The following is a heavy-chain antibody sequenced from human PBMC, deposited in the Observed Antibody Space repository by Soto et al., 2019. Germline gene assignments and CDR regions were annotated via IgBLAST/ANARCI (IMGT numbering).Heavy chain of an antibody. D-gene: IGHD3-16*02. CDR3: ARFTFGGVFADYYFGF. J-gene: IGHJ4*02. CDR2: IIPIFGTA. CDR1: GGTFSSYA. Sequence: QVQLVQSGAEVKKPGSSVKVSCKASGGTFSSYAISWVRQAPGQGLEWMGGIIPIFGTANYAQKFQGRVTITADKSTRTAYMEVSSLRSEDTGVYYCARFTFGGVFADYYFGFWGQGTLVTVSS. V-gene: IGHV1-69*06.